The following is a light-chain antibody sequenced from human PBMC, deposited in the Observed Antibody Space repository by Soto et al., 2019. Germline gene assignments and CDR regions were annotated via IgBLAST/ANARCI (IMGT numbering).Light chain of an antibody. Sequence: DIQLTQYPSFLSASVGDRVTITCRASQDIRRYLAWYQQEAGKAPKLLIYSASTLQSGVPSRISGSGSGTEFTLTISSLQPEDVGTYYCQQLNNHPRTFGRGTKLEIK. J-gene: IGKJ2*01. CDR2: SAS. V-gene: IGKV1-9*01. CDR3: QQLNNHPRT. CDR1: QDIRRY.